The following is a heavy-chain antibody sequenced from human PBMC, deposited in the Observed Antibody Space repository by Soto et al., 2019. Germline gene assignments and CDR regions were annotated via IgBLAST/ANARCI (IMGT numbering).Heavy chain of an antibody. Sequence: QVQLQESGPGLVKPSETLSLTCSVSGGSVNSANYYWRWIRQPPGKGLEWIGYIYYSGSTNYNPALKRRVTILVDTSKNQFSLKLSSVTAADTAVYYCARVMAVAGTRKYFQNWGQGTLVTVSS. CDR1: GGSVNSANYY. J-gene: IGHJ1*01. V-gene: IGHV4-61*01. CDR2: IYYSGST. CDR3: ARVMAVAGTRKYFQN. D-gene: IGHD6-19*01.